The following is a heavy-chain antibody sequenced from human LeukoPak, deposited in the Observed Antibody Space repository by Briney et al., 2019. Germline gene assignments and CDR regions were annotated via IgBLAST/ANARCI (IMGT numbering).Heavy chain of an antibody. V-gene: IGHV4-59*02. Sequence: PSETLSLTCTVSGYSVNYDYWSWIRQPPGKGLQWIGYIYNSGTIYNPSLKNRVTISLDTSRNQFSLKVSSVSAADTAVYYCARADPNGYSDYWGQGILVTVSS. CDR2: IYNSGT. D-gene: IGHD2-8*01. CDR3: ARADPNGYSDY. J-gene: IGHJ4*02. CDR1: GYSVNYDY.